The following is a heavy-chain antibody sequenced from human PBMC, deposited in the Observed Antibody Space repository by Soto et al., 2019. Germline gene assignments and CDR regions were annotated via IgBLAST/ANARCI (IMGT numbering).Heavy chain of an antibody. J-gene: IGHJ4*02. V-gene: IGHV1-18*01. D-gene: IGHD3-10*01. CDR1: GYIFNTYG. CDR2: ISVYNGNI. CDR3: ARTYGSGDACMPFDY. Sequence: QVQLLQSGAEVKKPGASVKVSCKASGYIFNTYGITWVRQAPGHGLGWMGWISVYNGNIDYAQKFEGRVTMTIDTSTSTAYMELKGLTSDDSAVYYCARTYGSGDACMPFDYRGQGPPVSVSA.